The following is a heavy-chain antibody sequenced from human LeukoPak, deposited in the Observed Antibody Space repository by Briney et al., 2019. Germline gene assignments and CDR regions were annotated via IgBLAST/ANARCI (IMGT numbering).Heavy chain of an antibody. V-gene: IGHV4-34*01. CDR1: GGSFSGYY. D-gene: IGHD6-13*01. CDR3: ARNAGDSSSWRYYFDY. CDR2: INHSGST. J-gene: IGHJ4*02. Sequence: SETPSLTCAVYGGSFSGYYWSWIRQPPGKGLEWIGEINHSGSTNYNPSLKSRVTISVDTSKNQFSLKLSSVTAADTAVYYCARNAGDSSSWRYYFDYWGQGTLVTVSS.